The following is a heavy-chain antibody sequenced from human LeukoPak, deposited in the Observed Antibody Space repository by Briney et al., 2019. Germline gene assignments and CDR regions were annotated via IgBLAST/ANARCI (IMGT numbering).Heavy chain of an antibody. CDR1: GFTFSSYD. D-gene: IGHD6-19*01. V-gene: IGHV3-30-3*01. CDR3: ARDWAVAGIWHWFDP. J-gene: IGHJ5*02. Sequence: GRSLRLSCAASGFTFSSYDMHWVRQAPGKGLEWVAVISYDGSNKYYADSVKGRFTISRDNSKNTLYLQMNSLRAEDTAVYYCARDWAVAGIWHWFDPWGQGTLVTVSS. CDR2: ISYDGSNK.